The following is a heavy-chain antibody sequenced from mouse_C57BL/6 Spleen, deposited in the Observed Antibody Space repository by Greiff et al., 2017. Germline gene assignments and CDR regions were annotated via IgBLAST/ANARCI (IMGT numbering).Heavy chain of an antibody. CDR1: GYPFTCYW. V-gene: IGHV1-69*01. CDR2: IDPSDSYT. Sequence: QSCTASGYPFTCYWMHWVKPRPGQGLEWIGEIDPSDSYTNYYQKFKGKSTLTVDKSSSTAYMPLGSLTSEDSAVYYCARAYYSNPWFAYWGQGTLVTVSA. D-gene: IGHD2-5*01. J-gene: IGHJ3*01. CDR3: ARAYYSNPWFAY.